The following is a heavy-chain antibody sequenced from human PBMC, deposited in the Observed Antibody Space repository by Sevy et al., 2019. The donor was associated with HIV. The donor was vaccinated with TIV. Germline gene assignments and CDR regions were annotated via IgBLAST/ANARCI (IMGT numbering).Heavy chain of an antibody. CDR3: ATTKDYYDTSGYPFDS. J-gene: IGHJ4*02. V-gene: IGHV1-24*01. Sequence: ASVKVSCKVSGYTLTELSMHWVRQAPGKGLEWMGTFDPEDDEKIYAQKFQGRVTMTEDTSTDLAYMELSRLRSEDTAVYYCATTKDYYDTSGYPFDSWGQGTLVTVSS. D-gene: IGHD3-22*01. CDR1: GYTLTELS. CDR2: FDPEDDEK.